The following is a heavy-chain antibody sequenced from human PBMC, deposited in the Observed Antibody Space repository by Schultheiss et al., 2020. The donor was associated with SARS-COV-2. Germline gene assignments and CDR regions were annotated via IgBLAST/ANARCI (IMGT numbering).Heavy chain of an antibody. Sequence: GASLKISCAASGFTFSDYYMSWIRQAPGKGLEWIAYISGTSTYTKYADSVKGRFTISRDISKSALYLQMNSLRAEDTAVYYCARSPGYNYPFHYYYMDVWGEGTTVTVSS. V-gene: IGHV3-11*06. CDR2: ISGTSTYT. CDR3: ARSPGYNYPFHYYYMDV. D-gene: IGHD1-20*01. J-gene: IGHJ6*03. CDR1: GFTFSDYY.